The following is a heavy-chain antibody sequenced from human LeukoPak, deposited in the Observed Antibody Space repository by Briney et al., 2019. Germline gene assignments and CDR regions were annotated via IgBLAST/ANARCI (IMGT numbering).Heavy chain of an antibody. D-gene: IGHD4/OR15-4a*01. CDR3: ARDRDYGVWAFDI. Sequence: ASVKVSCKASGDTFSSYAISWVRQAPGRGLEWMGGIIPIFGTANYAQKLQGRVTITTDESTSTAYMELSSLRSEDTAVYYCARDRDYGVWAFDIWGPGTMVTVSS. CDR1: GDTFSSYA. V-gene: IGHV1-69*05. J-gene: IGHJ3*02. CDR2: IIPIFGTA.